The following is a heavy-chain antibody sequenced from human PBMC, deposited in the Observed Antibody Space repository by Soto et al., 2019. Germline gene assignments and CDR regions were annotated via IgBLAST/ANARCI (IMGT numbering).Heavy chain of an antibody. V-gene: IGHV4-59*01. CDR3: ARDRKGYYYGSGSYYTNYYYYMDV. CDR1: GGSISSYY. Sequence: QVQLQESGPGLVKPSETLSLTCTVSGGSISSYYWSWIRKPPGKGLEGIGYIYYIGSTNYNPSLKSRVTISVDTSKNQFSLKLSSVTAADTAVYYCARDRKGYYYGSGSYYTNYYYYMDVWGKGTTVTVSS. D-gene: IGHD3-10*01. J-gene: IGHJ6*03. CDR2: IYYIGST.